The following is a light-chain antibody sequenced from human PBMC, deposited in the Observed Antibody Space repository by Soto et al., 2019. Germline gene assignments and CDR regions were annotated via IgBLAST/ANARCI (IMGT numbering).Light chain of an antibody. V-gene: IGKV3-15*01. CDR2: GAS. CDR3: QQYDSWSPSYT. CDR1: QSVGSY. Sequence: EIVMTQSPATLSVSLGDRATLSCRASQSVGSYLAWYQQKPGQAPRLLIYGASTRATGIPARFSGSWSETDFTRTVSSLQSEDVAVYYCQQYDSWSPSYTCGQGNKLEIK. J-gene: IGKJ2*01.